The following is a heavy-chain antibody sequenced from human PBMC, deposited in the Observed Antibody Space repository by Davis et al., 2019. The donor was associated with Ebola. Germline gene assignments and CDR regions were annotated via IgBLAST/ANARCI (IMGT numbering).Heavy chain of an antibody. J-gene: IGHJ5*02. CDR2: ISFDGTNK. CDR3: AKGTPMILGVSNWFDP. Sequence: GESLKISCAASGFTLNSCAMFWVRQAPGKGLEWVVTISFDGTNKFYTDSVRGRFTISRDDSRNTMYLQMNSLRADDTALYYCAKGTPMILGVSNWFDPWGQGTLVTVSS. CDR1: GFTLNSCA. D-gene: IGHD2-8*02. V-gene: IGHV3-30*18.